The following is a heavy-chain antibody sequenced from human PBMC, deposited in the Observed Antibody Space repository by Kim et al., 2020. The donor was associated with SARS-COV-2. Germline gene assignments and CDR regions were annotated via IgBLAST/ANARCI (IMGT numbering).Heavy chain of an antibody. V-gene: IGHV3-74*03. Sequence: GGSLRLSCSASGFTFGSYWMHWVRQAPGKGLVWVSRIDSDGGSIKYADSVKGRFTISRDNAKNTLYLQMNSLRAEDTAVYYCAKVRGSGWEAFDYWGQGT. J-gene: IGHJ4*02. CDR1: GFTFGSYW. D-gene: IGHD6-19*01. CDR2: IDSDGGSI. CDR3: AKVRGSGWEAFDY.